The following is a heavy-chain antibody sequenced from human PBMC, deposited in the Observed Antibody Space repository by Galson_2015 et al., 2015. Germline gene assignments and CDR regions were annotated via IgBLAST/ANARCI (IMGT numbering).Heavy chain of an antibody. J-gene: IGHJ4*02. CDR3: AHRLGPTMTSCNECYFDF. CDR2: IYWDDDK. D-gene: IGHD5-24*01. Sequence: PALEKHTQALTLPCTFSGFSLSTSGVGVGWIRQPPGKALEWLALIYWDDDKRYSPSLKNRLTITKDTSKNQVVLTVTNTELVDTATYYCAHRLGPTMTSCNECYFDFWGKGTLVTVSS. V-gene: IGHV2-5*02. CDR1: GFSLSTSGVG.